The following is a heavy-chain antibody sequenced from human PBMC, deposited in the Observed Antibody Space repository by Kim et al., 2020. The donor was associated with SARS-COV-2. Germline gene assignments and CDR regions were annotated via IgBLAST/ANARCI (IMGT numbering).Heavy chain of an antibody. CDR2: ISSSATLI. J-gene: IGHJ4*02. Sequence: GGSLRLSCAASGFTFSLYSMHWVRQAPGKGLEWVSSISSSATLIFYADSVRGRFTISRDNASNSLYLQMNSLRDEDTAVYYCAKDRSYLFDYWGQGTLVTASS. V-gene: IGHV3-48*02. CDR1: GFTFSLYS. D-gene: IGHD1-26*01. CDR3: AKDRSYLFDY.